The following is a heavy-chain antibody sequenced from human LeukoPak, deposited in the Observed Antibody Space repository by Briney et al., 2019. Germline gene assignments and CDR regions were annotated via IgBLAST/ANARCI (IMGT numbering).Heavy chain of an antibody. V-gene: IGHV1-18*04. J-gene: IGHJ4*02. D-gene: IGHD3-9*01. Sequence: ASVKVSCKASGYTFTDYYMHWVRQAPGQGLEWTGWISAYNGNTNYAQKLQGRVTMTTDTSTSTAYMELRSLRSDDTAVYYCARGKDILTGYYPLDYWGQGTLVTVSS. CDR2: ISAYNGNT. CDR1: GYTFTDYY. CDR3: ARGKDILTGYYPLDY.